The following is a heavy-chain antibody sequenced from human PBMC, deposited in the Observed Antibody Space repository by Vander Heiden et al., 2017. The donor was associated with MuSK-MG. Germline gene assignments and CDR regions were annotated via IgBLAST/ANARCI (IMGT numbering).Heavy chain of an antibody. CDR1: GGNFKNYA. J-gene: IGHJ6*01. CDR3: ADGGQYNSNWYYG. CDR2: IIPVFDNP. V-gene: IGHV1-69*01. Sequence: QVQLEQSGAEVKRPGSSVMVSCKASGGNFKNYAFSWLRQAPGQGLEWMGGIIPVFDNPMYVLIFQGRIRIVADEAATTASMELNNPSSDASAMSFGADGGQYNSNWYYG. D-gene: IGHD1-1*01.